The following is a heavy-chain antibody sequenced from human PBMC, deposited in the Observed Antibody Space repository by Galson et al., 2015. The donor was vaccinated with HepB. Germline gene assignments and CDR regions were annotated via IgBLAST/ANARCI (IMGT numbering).Heavy chain of an antibody. CDR2: ISYDGSNK. V-gene: IGHV3-30*18. CDR1: GFTFSSYG. CDR3: AKEASYYDSSGYYRHFDY. D-gene: IGHD3-22*01. Sequence: SLRLSCAASGFTFSSYGMHWVRQAPGKGLEWVAVISYDGSNKYYADSVKGRFTISRDNSKNTLYLQMNSLRAEDTAVYYCAKEASYYDSSGYYRHFDYWGQGTLVTVSS. J-gene: IGHJ4*02.